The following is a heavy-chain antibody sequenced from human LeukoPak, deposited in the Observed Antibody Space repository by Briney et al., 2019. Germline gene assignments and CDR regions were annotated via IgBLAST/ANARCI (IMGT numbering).Heavy chain of an antibody. CDR3: ARDSTYWYDSGSSGPHYFDY. CDR1: VFIFRNYA. V-gene: IGHV3-30*01. CDR2: ISSDGSKT. D-gene: IGHD3-10*01. Sequence: GGALRLCCAASVFIFRNYAMDWVRQARGKVLEWVALISSDGSKTYHADTVNGRFSISRDNSTNTMYLQLNSLRAEDTSVYYCARDSTYWYDSGSSGPHYFDYWGQGTLVTVSS. J-gene: IGHJ4*02.